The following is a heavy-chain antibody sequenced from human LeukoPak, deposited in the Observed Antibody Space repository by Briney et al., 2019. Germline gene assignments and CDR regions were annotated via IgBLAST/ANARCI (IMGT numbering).Heavy chain of an antibody. CDR3: ARWEMAPTFDY. D-gene: IGHD5-24*01. Sequence: GESLKISCKGSGYSFTSYWIGWVRQMPGKGREWMGIIYPGDSDTRYSPSFQGQVTISADKSISTAYLQWSSLKASDTVMYYCARWEMAPTFDYWGQGTLVTVSS. V-gene: IGHV5-51*01. J-gene: IGHJ4*02. CDR1: GYSFTSYW. CDR2: IYPGDSDT.